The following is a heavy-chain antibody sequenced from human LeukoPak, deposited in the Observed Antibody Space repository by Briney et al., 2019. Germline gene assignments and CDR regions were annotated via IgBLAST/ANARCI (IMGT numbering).Heavy chain of an antibody. Sequence: EASVKVSCKASGYSFISYGISWVRQAPGQGLEWMGWISAYNGNTNYAQKLQGRVTMTTDTSTSTAYMELRSLRSDDTAVYYCARDLEPLFDYWGQGTLVTVSS. CDR2: ISAYNGNT. CDR3: ARDLEPLFDY. D-gene: IGHD5-24*01. J-gene: IGHJ4*02. CDR1: GYSFISYG. V-gene: IGHV1-18*01.